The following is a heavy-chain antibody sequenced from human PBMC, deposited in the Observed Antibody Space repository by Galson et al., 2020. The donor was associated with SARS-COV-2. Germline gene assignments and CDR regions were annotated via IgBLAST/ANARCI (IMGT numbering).Heavy chain of an antibody. CDR1: VGSFRGFS. D-gene: IGHD2-2*01. CDR2: INHSGSA. Sequence: ETSETLSLTCAVDVGSFRGFSWSWVRQSPGKGLEWSGEINHSGSANDKPWRKSRVTISVDTSKNQFSLKLTSVTAAETGVYYCARGRVGVVPAPILGLGPYYDYYAMDVWGQGTTITVSS. J-gene: IGHJ6*02. V-gene: IGHV4-34*01. CDR3: ARGRVGVVPAPILGLGPYYDYYAMDV.